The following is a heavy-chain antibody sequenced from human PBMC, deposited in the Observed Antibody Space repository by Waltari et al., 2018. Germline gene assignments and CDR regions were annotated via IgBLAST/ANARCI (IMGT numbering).Heavy chain of an antibody. CDR2: IYHSGST. V-gene: IGHV4-38-2*01. CDR3: ARSQPLMAV. D-gene: IGHD1-1*01. J-gene: IGHJ3*01. CDR1: GYSFSSGYY. Sequence: QVQLQESGPGLVKPSETLSLTCAVSGYSFSSGYYWGWIRQPPGKGLEWIGSIYHSGSTYYNPSLKSRVTISVDTSKNQFSLKLSSVTAADTAVYYCARSQPLMAVWGQGTMVTVSS.